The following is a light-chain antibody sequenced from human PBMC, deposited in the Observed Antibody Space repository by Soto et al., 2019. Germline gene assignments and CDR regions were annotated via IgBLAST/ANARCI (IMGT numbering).Light chain of an antibody. CDR1: SSDVGGYNY. CDR2: EVS. V-gene: IGLV2-14*01. CDR3: SSYTRSSTYV. Sequence: QSALTQPASVSGSPGQSITISCTGTSSDVGGYNYVSWYQQHPGKAPKLMIYEVSNRPSGVSNRFSGSKSGNTASLTISGLQAEDEADYYCSSYTRSSTYVFDTGTKVTVL. J-gene: IGLJ1*01.